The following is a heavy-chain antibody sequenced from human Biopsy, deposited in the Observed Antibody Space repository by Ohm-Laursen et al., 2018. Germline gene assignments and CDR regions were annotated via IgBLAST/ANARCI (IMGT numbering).Heavy chain of an antibody. J-gene: IGHJ5*02. CDR1: GGYISHYY. Sequence: GTLSLTCTVSGGYISHYYWTWIRQPAGQGLEWIGRIYITGETDYNPSLKSQVTMSVDSSKKQFSLKLKSVTAADTAIYYCARAPPLIRGVVESWFDPWGQGILVTVSS. V-gene: IGHV4-4*07. D-gene: IGHD3-10*01. CDR3: ARAPPLIRGVVESWFDP. CDR2: IYITGET.